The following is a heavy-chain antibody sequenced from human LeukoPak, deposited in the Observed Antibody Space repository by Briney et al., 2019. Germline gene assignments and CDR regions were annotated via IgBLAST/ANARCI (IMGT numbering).Heavy chain of an antibody. CDR1: GFSFISYG. D-gene: IGHD4-17*01. V-gene: IGHV3-48*04. CDR2: ISSSGSTI. CDR3: ARGVFWDYGDRPDAFDI. Sequence: GGSLRLSCAASGFSFISYGMHWVRQAPGKGLEWVSYISSSGSTIYYADSVKGRFTISRDNAKNSLYLQMNSLRAEDTAVYYCARGVFWDYGDRPDAFDIWGQGTMVTVSS. J-gene: IGHJ3*02.